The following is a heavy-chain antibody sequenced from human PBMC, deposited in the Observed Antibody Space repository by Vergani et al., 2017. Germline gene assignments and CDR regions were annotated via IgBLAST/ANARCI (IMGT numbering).Heavy chain of an antibody. J-gene: IGHJ6*02. CDR3: ATPQTVTTGGMEV. CDR2: VDPEDGET. Sequence: VQLVQSGAEVKKPGSSVKVSCKASGGTFNSYTFSWVRQAPGQGLEWMGLVDPEDGETIYAEKFKGRVTIAADTSTDTVHLELSSLRSEDTAVYYCATPQTVTTGGMEVWGQGTTVIVSS. V-gene: IGHV1-69-2*01. D-gene: IGHD4-17*01. CDR1: GGTFNSYT.